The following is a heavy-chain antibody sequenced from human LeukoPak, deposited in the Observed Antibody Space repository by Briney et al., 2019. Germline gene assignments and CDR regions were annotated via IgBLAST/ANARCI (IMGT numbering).Heavy chain of an antibody. Sequence: GGSLRLSCAASGLTFDDYTMHWVRQAPGKGLEWVSFITWDGGITYYADSVKGRFTISRDNTNNSLYLQMNSLRTEDTALYYCAKVGAAGYGSPYYGMDVWGQGTTVTVSS. J-gene: IGHJ6*02. V-gene: IGHV3-43*01. D-gene: IGHD1-26*01. CDR3: AKVGAAGYGSPYYGMDV. CDR1: GLTFDDYT. CDR2: ITWDGGIT.